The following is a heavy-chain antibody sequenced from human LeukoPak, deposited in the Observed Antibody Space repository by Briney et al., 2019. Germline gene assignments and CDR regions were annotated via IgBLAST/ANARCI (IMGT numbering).Heavy chain of an antibody. D-gene: IGHD3-10*01. CDR3: AKHGGLGVFYPFDY. CDR1: GFTVSSNY. V-gene: IGHV3-53*01. Sequence: PGGSLRLSCAASGFTVSSNYMSWVRQAPGKGLEWVSVIYSGGSTYYADSVKGRFTISRDNSKNTLYLQMNSLRADDTAIYFCAKHGGLGVFYPFDYWGQGSLVTVSS. J-gene: IGHJ4*02. CDR2: IYSGGST.